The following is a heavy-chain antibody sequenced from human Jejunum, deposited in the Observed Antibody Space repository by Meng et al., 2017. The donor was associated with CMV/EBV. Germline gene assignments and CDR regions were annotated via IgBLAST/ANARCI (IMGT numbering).Heavy chain of an antibody. CDR2: IYRDGTT. Sequence: LRLSCAASGFIVSDNYMSLVRQAPGKGLEWVSVIYRDGTTYYADSVKGRFTISRDNFNNTLNLQMNSLRADDTAVYYCARDRYRSSDYWGQGTLVTVSS. D-gene: IGHD6-6*01. CDR1: GFIVSDNY. J-gene: IGHJ4*02. V-gene: IGHV3-53*01. CDR3: ARDRYRSSDY.